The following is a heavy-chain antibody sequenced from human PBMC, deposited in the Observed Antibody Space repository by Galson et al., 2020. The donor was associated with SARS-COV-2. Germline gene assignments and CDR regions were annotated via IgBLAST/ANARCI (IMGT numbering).Heavy chain of an antibody. CDR1: GYTLTELS. Sequence: ASVKVSCKVSGYTLTELSMHWVRQAPGKGLEWMGGFDPEDGETIYAQKFQGRVTMTEDTSTDTAYMELSSLRSEDTAVYYCATGPARQYCSGGSCYSGTWFDPWGQGTLVTVSS. D-gene: IGHD2-15*01. V-gene: IGHV1-24*01. CDR3: ATGPARQYCSGGSCYSGTWFDP. J-gene: IGHJ5*02. CDR2: FDPEDGET.